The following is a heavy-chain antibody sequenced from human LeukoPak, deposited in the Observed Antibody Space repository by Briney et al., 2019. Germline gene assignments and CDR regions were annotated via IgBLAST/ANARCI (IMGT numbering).Heavy chain of an antibody. J-gene: IGHJ4*02. D-gene: IGHD3-9*01. Sequence: ASLKVSCKASGCTFISYAISWVRQAPGQGLEWMGWISADNGNTYYTQNFQGRVSMTTDTSTSTAYMEVRSLRSDDTAVLYCARVDILTGYYFFDSWGQGTLVTVSS. V-gene: IGHV1-18*01. CDR1: GCTFISYA. CDR2: ISADNGNT. CDR3: ARVDILTGYYFFDS.